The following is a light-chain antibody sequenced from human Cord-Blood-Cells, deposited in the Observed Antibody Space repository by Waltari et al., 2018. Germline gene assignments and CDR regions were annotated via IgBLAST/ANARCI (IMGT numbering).Light chain of an antibody. J-gene: IGLJ2*01. V-gene: IGLV6-57*03. CDR3: QSYDSSNVV. Sequence: NFMLTQPHSVSESPGKTVTISCTRSSGSIASNHVQWYQQRPGSAPTTVIYEDNKRPPGVPDRFSGSIDSSSNSASLTISGLKTEDEADYYCQSYDSSNVVFGGGTKLTVL. CDR2: EDN. CDR1: SGSIASNH.